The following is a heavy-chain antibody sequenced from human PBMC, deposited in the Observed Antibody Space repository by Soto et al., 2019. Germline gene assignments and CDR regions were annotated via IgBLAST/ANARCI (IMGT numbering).Heavy chain of an antibody. Sequence: QVQLVESGGGVVQPGRSLRLSCAASGFTFSSYGMHWVRQAPGKGLEWVAVIWYDGSNKYYADSVKGRFTISRDNSKNTLYLQINSLRAEDTAVYYCARDAYDSRDFDIWGQGTMVTVSS. CDR1: GFTFSSYG. CDR2: IWYDGSNK. CDR3: ARDAYDSRDFDI. J-gene: IGHJ3*02. V-gene: IGHV3-33*01. D-gene: IGHD3-22*01.